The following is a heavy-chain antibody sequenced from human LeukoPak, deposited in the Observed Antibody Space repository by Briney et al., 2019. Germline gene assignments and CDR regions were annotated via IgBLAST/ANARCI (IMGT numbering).Heavy chain of an antibody. D-gene: IGHD3-10*01. CDR3: GRVDRSGSARGFDP. Sequence: SETLSLTCTVSGGSISSFYYYWIWNPPPPGQDLEGIGYIYCTANSYSNPSRKSRVTISVDTSQNSFTLKPSPAPAADTAVCYCGRVDRSGSARGFDPWGQGTLVTVSS. V-gene: IGHV4-30-4*08. CDR2: IYCTANS. CDR1: GGSISSFYYY. J-gene: IGHJ5*02.